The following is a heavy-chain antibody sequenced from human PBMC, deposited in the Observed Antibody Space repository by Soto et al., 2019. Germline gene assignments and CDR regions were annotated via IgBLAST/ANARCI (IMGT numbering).Heavy chain of an antibody. CDR2: FHYSGRT. D-gene: IGHD2-2*01. CDR3: ARLAGFCSGTSCYGYYGMAV. CDR1: XGSISSGPYS. J-gene: IGHJ6*02. V-gene: IGHV4-39*01. Sequence: PSQTLSLTCAVSXGSISSGPYSWGWIRQPPGKGLEWIGTFHYSGRTYYSPSLESRVTISVDTSKNQFSLKVSSVTAADTAVFYCARLAGFCSGTSCYGYYGMAVWGQGTTVTVSS.